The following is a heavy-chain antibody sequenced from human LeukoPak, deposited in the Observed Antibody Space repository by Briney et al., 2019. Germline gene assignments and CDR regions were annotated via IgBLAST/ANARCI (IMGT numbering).Heavy chain of an antibody. CDR1: GYTFTGYY. J-gene: IGHJ4*02. CDR2: INPNSGAT. V-gene: IGHV1-2*02. CDR3: AKNELGYFDY. Sequence: ASVKVSCKASGYTFTGYYIHWVRQAPGQGLEWMGWINPNSGATNYAQKFQGRVTMTRDTSISTAYMELSRLRSDDTAVYYCAKNELGYFDYWGQGTLLTVSS. D-gene: IGHD1-26*01.